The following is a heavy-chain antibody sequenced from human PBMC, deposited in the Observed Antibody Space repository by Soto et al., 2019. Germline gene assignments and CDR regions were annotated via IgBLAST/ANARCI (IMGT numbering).Heavy chain of an antibody. V-gene: IGHV1-18*04. J-gene: IGHJ6*02. CDR1: GYTFTSYG. CDR2: ISPYTGNT. D-gene: IGHD6-19*01. Sequence: QVQLVQSGAEVKRPGASLKVSCKASGYTFTSYGINWVRQAPGQGLEWMGWISPYTGNTNYAQEFQGRVTMPAETPTSTAYVELRRLRSDDTAVYYCAREKGKAVTGTYYYYGMDVWGQGTTVTVSS. CDR3: AREKGKAVTGTYYYYGMDV.